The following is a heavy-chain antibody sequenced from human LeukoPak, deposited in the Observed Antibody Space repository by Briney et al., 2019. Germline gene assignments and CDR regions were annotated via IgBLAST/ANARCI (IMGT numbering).Heavy chain of an antibody. Sequence: SETLSLTCTVSGGSISSYYWSWLRQPPGKGLEWIGYIYYSGSTNYNPSLKSRVTISVDTSKNQFSLKLSSVTAADTAVYYCASYDNWFDPWGQGTLVTVSS. J-gene: IGHJ5*02. D-gene: IGHD2-2*01. CDR1: GGSISSYY. CDR3: ASYDNWFDP. V-gene: IGHV4-59*08. CDR2: IYYSGST.